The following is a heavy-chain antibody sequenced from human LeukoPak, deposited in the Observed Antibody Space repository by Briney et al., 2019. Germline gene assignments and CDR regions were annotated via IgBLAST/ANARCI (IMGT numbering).Heavy chain of an antibody. D-gene: IGHD3-22*01. CDR3: AKVPDSSGYFNNYYMDV. V-gene: IGHV3-23*01. CDR1: GFTFSSNA. J-gene: IGHJ6*03. Sequence: GGSLRLSCAASGFTFSSNAMSWVRQAPGKGLEWVSGISGSGGSTYYADSVKGRFTISRDNSKNMLYLQMASLRAEDTAVYYCAKVPDSSGYFNNYYMDVWGKGTTVTVSS. CDR2: ISGSGGST.